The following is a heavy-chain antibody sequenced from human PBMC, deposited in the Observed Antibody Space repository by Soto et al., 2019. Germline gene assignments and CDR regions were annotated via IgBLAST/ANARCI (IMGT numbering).Heavy chain of an antibody. Sequence: GGSLRLSCGASGFTFCRYSLGWGRPGPGKGLEWVSAISGSGGSTYYADSVKGRFTISRDNSKNTLYLQMNSLRAEDTAVYYCARAPRTYDFPYYFDNWGQGALVTVSS. CDR2: ISGSGGST. CDR1: GFTFCRYS. V-gene: IGHV3-23*01. CDR3: ARAPRTYDFPYYFDN. J-gene: IGHJ4*02. D-gene: IGHD3-3*01.